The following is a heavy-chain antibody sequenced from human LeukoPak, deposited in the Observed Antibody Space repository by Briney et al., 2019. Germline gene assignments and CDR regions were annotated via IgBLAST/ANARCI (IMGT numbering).Heavy chain of an antibody. CDR1: GGSISSYY. CDR3: ARTTEGYAGGPGYSYYYYMDV. J-gene: IGHJ6*03. Sequence: SETLSLTCTVSGGSISSYYWSWIRQPPGKGLEWIGYIYYSGSTHYNPSLKSRVTISVDTSKNQFSLKLRSVTAADTAVYYCARTTEGYAGGPGYSYYYYMDVWGKGTTVTISS. D-gene: IGHD5-12*01. CDR2: IYYSGST. V-gene: IGHV4-59*01.